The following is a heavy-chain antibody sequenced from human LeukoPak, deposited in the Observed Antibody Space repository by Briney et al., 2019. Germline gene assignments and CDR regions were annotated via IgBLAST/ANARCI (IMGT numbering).Heavy chain of an antibody. V-gene: IGHV3-23*01. J-gene: IGHJ6*02. CDR1: GFTFNYYA. D-gene: IGHD4-17*01. CDR3: AKLQSDGLRTYYGMDV. CDR2: STGSGGTT. Sequence: GRSLRLSCAASGFTFNYYAMTWVRQAPGKGLEWVSASTGSGGTTYYADSVMGRITISRDNSKNTLYLQMNSLRAEDTAVYYCAKLQSDGLRTYYGMDVWGQGTTVTVSS.